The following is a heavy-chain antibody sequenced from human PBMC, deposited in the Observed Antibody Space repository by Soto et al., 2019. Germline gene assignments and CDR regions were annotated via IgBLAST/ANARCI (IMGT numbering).Heavy chain of an antibody. CDR2: INAGNGNT. J-gene: IGHJ4*02. CDR1: GYTFTSYA. Sequence: ASVKVSCKASGYTFTSYAMHWVRQAPGQRLEWMGWINAGNGNTKYSQKFQGRVTITRDTSASTAYMELSSLRSEDTAVYYCGRSGYDYIWGSYRPTYFDYWGQGTLVTVSS. D-gene: IGHD3-16*02. V-gene: IGHV1-3*01. CDR3: GRSGYDYIWGSYRPTYFDY.